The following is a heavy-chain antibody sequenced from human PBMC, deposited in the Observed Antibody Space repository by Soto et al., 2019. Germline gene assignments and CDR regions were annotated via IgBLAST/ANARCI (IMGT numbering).Heavy chain of an antibody. Sequence: SETLSLTCTVSGGSISSGGYYWSWIRQHPGKGMEWIGYIYYSGSTYYNPSLKSRVTISVDTSKNQFSLKLSSVTAADTDVYYCARDWGPRDAFDIWGQGTMVTVSS. D-gene: IGHD3-16*01. V-gene: IGHV4-31*03. CDR1: GGSISSGGYY. CDR2: IYYSGST. CDR3: ARDWGPRDAFDI. J-gene: IGHJ3*02.